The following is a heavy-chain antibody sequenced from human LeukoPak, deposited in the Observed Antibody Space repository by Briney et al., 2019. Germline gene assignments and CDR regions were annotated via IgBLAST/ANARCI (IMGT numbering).Heavy chain of an antibody. V-gene: IGHV1-18*01. CDR1: GYTFTSYG. CDR2: ISAYNGNT. Sequence: ASVKVSCKASGYTFTSYGISWVRQAPGQGLEWMGWISAYNGNTNYAQKLQGRVTMTTDTSTSTAYKELRSLRSDDTAVYYCGRDSTSMIPSAPGIWGQGTKVTVSS. D-gene: IGHD3-22*01. J-gene: IGHJ3*02. CDR3: GRDSTSMIPSAPGI.